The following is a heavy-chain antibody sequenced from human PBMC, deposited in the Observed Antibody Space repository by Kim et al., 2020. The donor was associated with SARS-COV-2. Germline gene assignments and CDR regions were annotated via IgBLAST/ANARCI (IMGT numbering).Heavy chain of an antibody. CDR1: GFTFSSYS. V-gene: IGHV3-21*01. CDR2: ISSSSSYI. Sequence: GGSLRLSCAASGFTFSSYSMNWVRQAPGKGLEWVSSISSSSSYIYYADSVKGRFTISRDNAKNSLYLQMNSLRAEDTAVYYCARVLRYFDWAPVDYYYYYGMDVWGQGTTVTVSS. J-gene: IGHJ6*02. D-gene: IGHD3-9*01. CDR3: ARVLRYFDWAPVDYYYYYGMDV.